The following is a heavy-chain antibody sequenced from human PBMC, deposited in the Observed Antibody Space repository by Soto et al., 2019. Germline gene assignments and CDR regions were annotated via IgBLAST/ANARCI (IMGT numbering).Heavy chain of an antibody. J-gene: IGHJ6*02. Sequence: SETLSLTCTVSGGSISSYYWSWIRQPPGKGLEWIGYIYYSGSTNYNPSLKSRVTISVDTSKNQFSLKLSSVTAADTAVYYCARGQQLVRDYYYGLDVWGQGTTDTVSS. V-gene: IGHV4-59*01. CDR2: IYYSGST. CDR3: ARGQQLVRDYYYGLDV. CDR1: GGSISSYY. D-gene: IGHD6-13*01.